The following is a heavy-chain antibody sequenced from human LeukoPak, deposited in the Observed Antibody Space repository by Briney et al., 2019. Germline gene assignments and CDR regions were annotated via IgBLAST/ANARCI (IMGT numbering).Heavy chain of an antibody. CDR2: ISGSGGST. V-gene: IGHV3-23*01. D-gene: IGHD2-21*02. CDR3: AKVRLVTAIPTTFDY. Sequence: GASLRLSCAASGFIFRNYAMSWVRQAPGKGLEWVSAISGSGGSTYYADSVKGRFTISRDNSKNTLYLQMNSLRAEDTAVYYCAKVRLVTAIPTTFDYWGQGTLVTVSS. J-gene: IGHJ4*02. CDR1: GFIFRNYA.